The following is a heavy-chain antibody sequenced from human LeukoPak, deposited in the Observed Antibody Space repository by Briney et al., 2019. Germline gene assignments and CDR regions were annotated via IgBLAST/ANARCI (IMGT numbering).Heavy chain of an antibody. CDR1: GFTFSSYG. D-gene: IGHD3-22*01. Sequence: GGILRLSCAASGFTFSSYGMSWVRQAPGKGLEWVSAISGSGGSTYYADSVKGRFTISRDNSKNTLYLQMNSLRAEDTAVYYCARRAGDYSHPYDYWGQGILVTVSS. CDR2: ISGSGGST. J-gene: IGHJ4*02. CDR3: ARRAGDYSHPYDY. V-gene: IGHV3-23*01.